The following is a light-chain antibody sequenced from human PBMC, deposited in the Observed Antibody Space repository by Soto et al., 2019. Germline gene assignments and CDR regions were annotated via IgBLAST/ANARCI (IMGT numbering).Light chain of an antibody. CDR2: GAS. Sequence: EIVMTQSPGTLSVSPGERATLSCRASQSVSSNLAWYQQKPGQAPRPLIYGASTRATGIPARFSGSGSGTEFTLTITSLQSEDFAVYYCQQYNNWPPVTFGPGTKVDIK. V-gene: IGKV3-15*01. CDR1: QSVSSN. CDR3: QQYNNWPPVT. J-gene: IGKJ3*01.